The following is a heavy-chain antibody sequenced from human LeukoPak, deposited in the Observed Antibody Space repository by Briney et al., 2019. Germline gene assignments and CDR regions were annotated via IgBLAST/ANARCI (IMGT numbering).Heavy chain of an antibody. CDR1: GFTFSSYS. D-gene: IGHD2/OR15-2a*01. CDR2: ISSSSSYI. V-gene: IGHV3-21*04. J-gene: IGHJ4*02. CDR3: AKSASGYYLFDY. Sequence: GGSLRLSCAASGFTFSSYSMNWVRQAPGKGLEWVSSISSSSSYIYYADSVKGRFTISRDNSKNTLFLQMNSLRAEDTAVYYCAKSASGYYLFDYWGQGTLVTVSS.